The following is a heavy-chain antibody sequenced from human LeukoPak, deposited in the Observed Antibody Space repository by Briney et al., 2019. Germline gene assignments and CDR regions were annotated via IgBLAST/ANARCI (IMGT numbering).Heavy chain of an antibody. J-gene: IGHJ4*02. CDR1: GFTFSSYA. Sequence: PGGSLRLSCAASGFTFSSYAMHWVRQAPGKGLEWVAVISYDGSNKYYADSVKGRFTISRDNSKNTLYLQMNSLRAEDTAVYYCAKPWSTTNVVATAFDSWGQGTLVTVSS. D-gene: IGHD1-26*01. V-gene: IGHV3-30-3*02. CDR2: ISYDGSNK. CDR3: AKPWSTTNVVATAFDS.